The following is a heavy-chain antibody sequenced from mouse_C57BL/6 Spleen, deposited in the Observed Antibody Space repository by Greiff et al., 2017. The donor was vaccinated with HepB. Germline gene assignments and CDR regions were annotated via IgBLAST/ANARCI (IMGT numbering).Heavy chain of an antibody. CDR3: ARRAVVATDYYAMDY. CDR2: ISSGSSTI. J-gene: IGHJ4*01. CDR1: GFTFSDYG. D-gene: IGHD1-1*01. V-gene: IGHV5-17*01. Sequence: VQLKESGGGLVKPGGSLKLSCAASGFTFSDYGMHWVRQAPEKGLEWVAYISSGSSTIYYADTVKGRFTISRDNAKNTLFLQMTSLRSEDTAMYYCARRAVVATDYYAMDYWGQGTSVTVSS.